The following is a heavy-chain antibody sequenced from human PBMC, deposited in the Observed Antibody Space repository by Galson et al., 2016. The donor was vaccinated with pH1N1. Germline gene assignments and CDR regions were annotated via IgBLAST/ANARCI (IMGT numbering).Heavy chain of an antibody. D-gene: IGHD3-10*01. V-gene: IGHV6-1*01. CDR2: TYYRSKWYN. Sequence: CAISGDSVSSTNCAWDWIRQSPSRGLEWLGRTYYRSKWYNDYAVSVQSRITTNPDTSKNQLSLHLNSVTPEDTAVYYCARDRGSTLFHNYGMDVWGQGTTLIVSS. J-gene: IGHJ6*02. CDR1: GDSVSSTNCA. CDR3: ARDRGSTLFHNYGMDV.